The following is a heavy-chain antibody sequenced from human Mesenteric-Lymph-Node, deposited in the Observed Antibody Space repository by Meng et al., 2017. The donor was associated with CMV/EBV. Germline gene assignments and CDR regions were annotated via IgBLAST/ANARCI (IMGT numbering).Heavy chain of an antibody. Sequence: SGPTLVKPTQTLTLTCTLSGFSLSTSGVGVGWIRQPPGKALEWLALIYWNDDKRYRPSLKNRLTITRDTSKNQVVLTLTNIDPVDTATYYCVHRGIESIAAPLEEYFDYWGQGTLVTVSS. V-gene: IGHV2-5*01. D-gene: IGHD6-6*01. CDR2: IYWNDDK. CDR3: VHRGIESIAAPLEEYFDY. CDR1: GFSLSTSGVG. J-gene: IGHJ4*02.